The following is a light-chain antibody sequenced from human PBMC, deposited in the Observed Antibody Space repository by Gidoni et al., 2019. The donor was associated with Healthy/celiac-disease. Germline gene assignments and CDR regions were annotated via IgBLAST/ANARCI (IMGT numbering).Light chain of an antibody. CDR2: QDS. CDR3: QAWDSSTVV. J-gene: IGLJ2*01. CDR1: KLGDKY. V-gene: IGLV3-1*01. Sequence: SYKLTQLPSVSVPPRQPASITCSGDKLGDKYDIWSQQKTGQSPVLVSYQDSKRPSGIPERFSGSNSGNTATLTISGTQAMDEADYYCQAWDSSTVVFGGGTKLTVL.